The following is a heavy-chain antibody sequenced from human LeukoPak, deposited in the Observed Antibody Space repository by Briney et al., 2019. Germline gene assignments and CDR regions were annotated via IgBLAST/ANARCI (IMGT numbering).Heavy chain of an antibody. J-gene: IGHJ4*02. D-gene: IGHD3-16*01. CDR1: GGSISTYY. CDR2: IYYSGSA. CDR3: ARSYYDYDLSDY. V-gene: IGHV4-59*01. Sequence: SETLSLTCNVSGGSISTYYWSWIRQIPGKGLEWIGYIYYSGSAKYNPSLKSRVAISVDTSKSQFSLKLDSVTAADTAVYYCARSYYDYDLSDYWGQGILVTVSP.